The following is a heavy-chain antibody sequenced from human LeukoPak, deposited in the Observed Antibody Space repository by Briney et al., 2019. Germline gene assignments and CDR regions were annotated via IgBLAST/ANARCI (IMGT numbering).Heavy chain of an antibody. CDR3: ARGSYERYFDWLLGASSDAFDI. V-gene: IGHV1-8*01. D-gene: IGHD3-9*01. CDR1: GYTFTSYD. J-gene: IGHJ3*02. Sequence: ASVKVSCKASGYTFTSYDINWVRQATGQGLEWMGWMNPNSGNTGYAQKFQGRVTMTRNTSISTAYMELSSLRSEDTAVYYCARGSYERYFDWLLGASSDAFDIWGQGTMVTVSS. CDR2: MNPNSGNT.